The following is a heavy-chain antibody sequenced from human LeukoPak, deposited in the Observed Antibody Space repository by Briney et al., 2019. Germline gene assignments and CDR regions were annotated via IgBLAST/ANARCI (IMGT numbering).Heavy chain of an antibody. Sequence: AETLSLTCTVSGGSISSYYWSWIRQPPGKGLEWIGYIYYSGSTNYNPSLKSRGTISVDTSKNHFSLKLSSVTAADTAVYYCARGVVGATPDYWGQGTLVTVSS. V-gene: IGHV4-59*01. J-gene: IGHJ4*02. D-gene: IGHD1-26*01. CDR3: ARGVVGATPDY. CDR1: GGSISSYY. CDR2: IYYSGST.